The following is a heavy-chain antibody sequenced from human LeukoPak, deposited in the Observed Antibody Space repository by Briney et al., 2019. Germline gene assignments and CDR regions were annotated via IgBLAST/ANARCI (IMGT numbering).Heavy chain of an antibody. V-gene: IGHV3-53*01. CDR3: AKDELKRGYSYGRVVD. D-gene: IGHD5-18*01. CDR1: GFTVSSNY. Sequence: GGSLRLSCAASGFTVSSNYMSWVRQAPGKGLEWVSVIYSGGSTYYADSVKGRFTISRDNSKNTLYLQMNSLRAEDTAVYYCAKDELKRGYSYGRVVDWGQGTLVTVSS. CDR2: IYSGGST. J-gene: IGHJ4*02.